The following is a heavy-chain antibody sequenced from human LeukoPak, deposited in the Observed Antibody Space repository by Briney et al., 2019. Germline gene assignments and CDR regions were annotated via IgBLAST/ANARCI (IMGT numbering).Heavy chain of an antibody. CDR2: IDPNTGDT. D-gene: IGHD3-10*01. CDR3: ARLGLHGSGTYYFFDY. J-gene: IGHJ4*02. CDR1: GQSLTGYF. V-gene: IGHV1-2*06. Sequence: ASVKVSCKASGQSLTGYFIHWVRQAPGQGLEWVGRIDPNTGDTIYAQNFQGRVTVTSAASISTAYMELSRLTSDDTAVYFCARLGLHGSGTYYFFDYWGQGTLVTVSS.